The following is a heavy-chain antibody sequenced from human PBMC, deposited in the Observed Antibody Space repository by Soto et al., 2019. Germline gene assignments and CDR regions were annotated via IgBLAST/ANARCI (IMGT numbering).Heavy chain of an antibody. V-gene: IGHV3-15*07. J-gene: IGHJ1*01. CDR3: TTARGYYSEYFQH. CDR2: IKSKTDGGTT. CDR1: GFTFSNAW. D-gene: IGHD3-22*01. Sequence: EVQLVESGGGLVKPGGSLRLSCAASGFTFSNAWMNWVRQAPGKGLEWVGRIKSKTDGGTTDYAAPVKGRFTIPRDDSKNTLYLQMNSLKTEDTAVYYCTTARGYYSEYFQHWGQGTLVTVSS.